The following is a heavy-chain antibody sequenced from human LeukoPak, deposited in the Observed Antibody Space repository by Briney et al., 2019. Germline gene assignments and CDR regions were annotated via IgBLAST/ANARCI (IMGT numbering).Heavy chain of an antibody. D-gene: IGHD1-26*01. CDR2: IHYSGST. Sequence: PSETLSLTCTVSGGSINNYYWNWIRQPPGKGLEWIGYIHYSGSTNYNPSLKSRVTISVDTSKNQFSLNLSSVTAADTAMYYCARVSGSYWYWGQGTLVTVSS. V-gene: IGHV4-59*08. J-gene: IGHJ4*02. CDR3: ARVSGSYWY. CDR1: GGSINNYY.